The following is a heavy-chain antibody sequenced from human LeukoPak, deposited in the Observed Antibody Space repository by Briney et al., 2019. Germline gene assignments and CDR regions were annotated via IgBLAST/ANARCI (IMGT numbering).Heavy chain of an antibody. CDR2: ISYDGSNK. D-gene: IGHD6-13*01. Sequence: GGSLRLSCAASGFTFSSYAMHWVRQAPGKGLEWVAVISYDGSNKYYADSVKGRFTISRDNSKNTLYLQMNSLRAEDTAVYYCAREWSSSWDYWGQGTLVTVSS. J-gene: IGHJ4*02. CDR1: GFTFSSYA. V-gene: IGHV3-30-3*01. CDR3: AREWSSSWDY.